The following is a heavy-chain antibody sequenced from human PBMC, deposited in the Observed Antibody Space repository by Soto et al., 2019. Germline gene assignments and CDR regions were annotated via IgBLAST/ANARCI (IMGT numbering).Heavy chain of an antibody. CDR2: IYSGGRT. CDR3: ERDQDTYGQAVFNH. J-gene: IGHJ4*02. V-gene: IGHV3-66*01. D-gene: IGHD3-10*01. CDR1: EFNFRSYS. Sequence: PGGSKRLSCTASEFNFRSYSRNWVRQATGKGLEWVSVIYSGGRTTYADSVKGRFTISRDNAKNTMYLQMNSLRVEDTAVYYCERDQDTYGQAVFNHWGQGTLVTVSS.